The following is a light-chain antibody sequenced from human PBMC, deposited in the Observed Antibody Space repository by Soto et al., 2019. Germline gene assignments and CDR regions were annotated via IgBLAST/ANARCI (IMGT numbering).Light chain of an antibody. CDR2: GAS. Sequence: EIVLTQSPGTLSLSPGERATLSCGASQSVSNNYLAWYQQKPGQAPRLLIYGASNRATGIPDRFSGSGSGTDFTLTISRLEPEDFAVYYCQQHSHWPPWTFGQGTKVDIK. J-gene: IGKJ1*01. CDR3: QQHSHWPPWT. CDR1: QSVSNNY. V-gene: IGKV3D-20*02.